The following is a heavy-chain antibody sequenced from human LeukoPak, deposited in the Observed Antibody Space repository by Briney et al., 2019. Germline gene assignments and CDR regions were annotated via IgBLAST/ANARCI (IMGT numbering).Heavy chain of an antibody. CDR3: ARHGLFGCNDVGCYRSFFYYGVDV. D-gene: IGHD2-15*01. V-gene: IGHV5-51*01. Sequence: GESLKISCRASGHDFPDYWIGWVRQMPGKGLEWMGIIFPRDSNTVYGPSLQGQVTISVDTSISTAYLQWSSLRASDTAIYYCARHGLFGCNDVGCYRSFFYYGVDVWGQGTAVTVSS. CDR1: GHDFPDYW. CDR2: IFPRDSNT. J-gene: IGHJ6*02.